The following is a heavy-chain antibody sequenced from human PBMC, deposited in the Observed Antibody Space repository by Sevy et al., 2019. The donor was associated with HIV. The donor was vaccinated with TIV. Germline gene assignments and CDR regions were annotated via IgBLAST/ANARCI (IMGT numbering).Heavy chain of an antibody. V-gene: IGHV3-21*06. CDR2: ISGSSNYI. CDR3: SRGPPDGSYDYFDY. D-gene: IGHD1-26*01. J-gene: IGHJ4*02. CDR1: GFTFSSYN. Sequence: GGSLRLSCAASGFTFSSYNMNWVRQAPGKGLEWVSSISGSSNYIYYAESLTGRFIISGDNAKNTVYLQMNSLGPDDTAVYFCSRGPPDGSYDYFDYWGQGTLVTVSS.